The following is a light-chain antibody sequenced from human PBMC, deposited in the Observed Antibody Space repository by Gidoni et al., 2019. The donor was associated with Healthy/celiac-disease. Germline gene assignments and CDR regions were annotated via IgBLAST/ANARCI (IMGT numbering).Light chain of an antibody. Sequence: DIQMTQSPSTLSASVGDRVTITCRASQSISSWLAWYQQKPGKAPKLLISKASSLESGVPSRFSGSGSGTEFTLTISSLQPDDFATYYCQKYNSYPLTFGGGTKVEIK. J-gene: IGKJ4*01. CDR2: KAS. CDR3: QKYNSYPLT. CDR1: QSISSW. V-gene: IGKV1-5*03.